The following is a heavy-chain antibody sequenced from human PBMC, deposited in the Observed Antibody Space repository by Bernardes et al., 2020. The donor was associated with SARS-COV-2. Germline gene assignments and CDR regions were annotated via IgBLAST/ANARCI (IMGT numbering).Heavy chain of an antibody. Sequence: SETLSLTCAVYGGSFSGYYWSWIRQPPGKGLEWIGEINHSGSTNYNPSLKSRVTISVDTSKNQFSLKLSSVTAADTAVYYCARGLPTFGWYYDSRGRAYYFDYWGQGTLVTVSS. CDR1: GGSFSGYY. V-gene: IGHV4-34*01. CDR3: ARGLPTFGWYYDSRGRAYYFDY. J-gene: IGHJ4*02. D-gene: IGHD3-22*01. CDR2: INHSGST.